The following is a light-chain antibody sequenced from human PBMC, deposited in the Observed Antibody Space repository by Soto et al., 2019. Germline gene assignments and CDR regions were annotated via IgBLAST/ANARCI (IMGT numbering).Light chain of an antibody. CDR3: QQYYSIPPT. Sequence: DIVMTQSVDSLAVSLGERATINCKSNQSVLHSSNNRNYLAWYQQKPGQPPKLLIYWASTRESGVPDRFSGSGSGTDFTLTISSLQAEDVAVYYCQQYYSIPPTFGQGTKVEIK. J-gene: IGKJ1*01. CDR2: WAS. CDR1: QSVLHSSNNRNY. V-gene: IGKV4-1*01.